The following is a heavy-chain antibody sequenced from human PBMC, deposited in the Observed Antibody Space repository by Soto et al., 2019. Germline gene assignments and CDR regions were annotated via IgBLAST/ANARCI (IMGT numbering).Heavy chain of an antibody. CDR2: IYYSGST. CDR1: GGSISSSSYY. J-gene: IGHJ5*02. CDR3: ARHFCSSSWYCNWFDP. Sequence: SETLSLTCTVSGGSISSSSYYWGWIRQPPGKGLEWIGSIYYSGSTYYNPSLKSRVTISVDTSKNQFSLKLSSVTAADTAVYYCARHFCSSSWYCNWFDPWGQGTLVTVSS. V-gene: IGHV4-39*01. D-gene: IGHD6-13*01.